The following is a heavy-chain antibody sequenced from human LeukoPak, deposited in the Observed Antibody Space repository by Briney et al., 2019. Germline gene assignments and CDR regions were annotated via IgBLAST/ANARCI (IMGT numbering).Heavy chain of an antibody. CDR2: TRNKAESYKT. D-gene: IGHD3-3*01. V-gene: IGHV3-72*01. CDR3: SRESSIFWVVARSYMDV. J-gene: IGHJ6*03. Sequence: PGGSLRLSCAASGFTFSSYEMNWVRQAPGKGLEWVGRTRNKAESYKTEYAASVKGRFTISRDDSKKSLYLQMNSLKTEDTAVYYCSRESSIFWVVARSYMDVWGKGTTVTVSS. CDR1: GFTFSSYE.